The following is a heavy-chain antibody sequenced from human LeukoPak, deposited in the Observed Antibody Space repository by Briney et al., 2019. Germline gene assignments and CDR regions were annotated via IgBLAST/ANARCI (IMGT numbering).Heavy chain of an antibody. D-gene: IGHD5-18*01. CDR1: GGTFSSYA. Sequence: GASVKVSCKASGGTFSSYAISWVRQAPGQGLEWMGGIIPIFGTANYAQKFQGRVTITTDESTSTAYMELSSLRSEDTAVYYCARDGRSGYSYGYGWFDPWGQGTLVTVSS. J-gene: IGHJ5*02. V-gene: IGHV1-69*05. CDR3: ARDGRSGYSYGYGWFDP. CDR2: IIPIFGTA.